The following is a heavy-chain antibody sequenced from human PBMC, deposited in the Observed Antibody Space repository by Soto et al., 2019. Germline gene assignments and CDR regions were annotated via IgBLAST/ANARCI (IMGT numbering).Heavy chain of an antibody. V-gene: IGHV3-23*01. CDR3: AAENIRLRLPDDYYYMDV. Sequence: GGSLRLSCAASGFTFSSYAMSWVRQAPGKGLEWVSAISGSGGSTYYAESVKGRLTISRDNSKNTLYLQMNSLRSEDTAVYYCAAENIRLRLPDDYYYMDVWGKGTTVTVSS. J-gene: IGHJ6*03. CDR2: ISGSGGST. D-gene: IGHD4-17*01. CDR1: GFTFSSYA.